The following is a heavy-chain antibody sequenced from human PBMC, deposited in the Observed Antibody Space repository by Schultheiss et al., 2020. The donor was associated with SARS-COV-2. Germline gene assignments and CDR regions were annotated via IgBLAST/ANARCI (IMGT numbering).Heavy chain of an antibody. V-gene: IGHV1-69*04. D-gene: IGHD1-26*01. CDR3: AEGVGANRNLDY. Sequence: SVKVSCKASGYTFTSYDINWVRQAPGQGLEWMGRIIPILGIANYAQKFQGRVTITADKSTSTAYMELSSLRSEDTAVYYCAEGVGANRNLDYWGQGTLVTVSS. J-gene: IGHJ4*02. CDR2: IIPILGIA. CDR1: GYTFTSYD.